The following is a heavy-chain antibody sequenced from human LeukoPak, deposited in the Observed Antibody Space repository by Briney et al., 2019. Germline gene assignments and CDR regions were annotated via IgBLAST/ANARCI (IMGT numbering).Heavy chain of an antibody. D-gene: IGHD1-1*01. J-gene: IGHJ3*02. CDR2: SIPIFSTA. CDR1: GGTFSSYA. V-gene: IGHV1-69*05. Sequence: SVKVSCKASGGTFSSYAISWVRQAPGQRLGWMGRSIPIFSTAKYAQKFQGRVTITTDESTSTAYMELSSLRSEDTAVYYCARGSGPDAFDIWGQGTMVTVSS. CDR3: ARGSGPDAFDI.